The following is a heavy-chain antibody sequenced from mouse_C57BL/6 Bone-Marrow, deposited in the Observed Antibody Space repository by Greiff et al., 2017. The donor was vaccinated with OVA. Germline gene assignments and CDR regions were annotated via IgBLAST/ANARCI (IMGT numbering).Heavy chain of an antibody. J-gene: IGHJ3*01. CDR2: IYPGSGST. CDR3: ARLYVCYLAWFAY. V-gene: IGHV1-55*01. CDR1: GYTFTSYW. Sequence: QVQLQQPGAELVKPGASVKMSCKASGYTFTSYWITWVKQRPGQGLEWIGDIYPGSGSTKYNEKYKSKATVTVDTSSSTAYMQLSSLTSDASAVYYCARLYVCYLAWFAYWGQGTLVTVSA.